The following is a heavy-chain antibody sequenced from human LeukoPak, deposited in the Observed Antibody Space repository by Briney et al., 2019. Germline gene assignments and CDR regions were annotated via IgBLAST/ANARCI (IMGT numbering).Heavy chain of an antibody. CDR3: ARVASGSYYNYYYYMDV. V-gene: IGHV4-61*02. Sequence: TSETLSLTCSVSGGSISSGSYYWSWIRQPAGKGLEWIGRIYTSGSTNHNPSLKSRVTISVDTSKNQFSLKLSSVTTADTAVYYCARVASGSYYNYYYYMDVWGKGTTVTVS. D-gene: IGHD1-26*01. J-gene: IGHJ6*03. CDR2: IYTSGST. CDR1: GGSISSGSYY.